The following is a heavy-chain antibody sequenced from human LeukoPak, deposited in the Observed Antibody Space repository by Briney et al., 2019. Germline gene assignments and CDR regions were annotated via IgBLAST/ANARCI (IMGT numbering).Heavy chain of an antibody. CDR3: TREPGIAVAVRNY. CDR2: IRSKAYGGTT. Sequence: GGSLRLSCTASGFTFGDYAMSWVRQAPGKGLEWVGFIRSKAYGGTTEYAASVKGRFTISRDDSKSIAYLQMNSLKTEDTAVYYCTREPGIAVAVRNYWGQGTLVTVSS. CDR1: GFTFGDYA. J-gene: IGHJ4*02. V-gene: IGHV3-49*04. D-gene: IGHD6-19*01.